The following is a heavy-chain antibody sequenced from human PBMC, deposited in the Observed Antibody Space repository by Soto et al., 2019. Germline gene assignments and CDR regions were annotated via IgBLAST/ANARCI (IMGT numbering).Heavy chain of an antibody. CDR3: ARDHPDRYCSGGRCYHQLRFDP. J-gene: IGHJ5*02. CDR1: VDTFSSYA. Sequence: SVKVSCNATVDTFSSYAIRLVRQAPGQGLECMGGIIPIFGTANYSQKFQGRVTITSDESTSTAYMELSSLRSEDTAVYYCARDHPDRYCSGGRCYHQLRFDPWGQGTLVTVSS. CDR2: IIPIFGTA. D-gene: IGHD2-15*01. V-gene: IGHV1-69*13.